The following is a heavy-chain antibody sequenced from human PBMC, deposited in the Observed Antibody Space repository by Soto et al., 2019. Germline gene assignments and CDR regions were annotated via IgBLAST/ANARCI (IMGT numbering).Heavy chain of an antibody. Sequence: PSETLSVTCTVSCGSISSAAYYWSWIRQHPGKGLEWIGYISHSGSTYYTPSLKSRVIISADTSKNQFSLNLTSVTAADTAVYYCAREYTYGSNFFDCWGQGALVTVSS. V-gene: IGHV4-31*03. D-gene: IGHD5-18*01. CDR3: AREYTYGSNFFDC. CDR1: CGSISSAAYY. J-gene: IGHJ4*02. CDR2: ISHSGST.